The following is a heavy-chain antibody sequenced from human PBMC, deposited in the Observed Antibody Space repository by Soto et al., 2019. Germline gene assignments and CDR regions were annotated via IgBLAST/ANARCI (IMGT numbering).Heavy chain of an antibody. J-gene: IGHJ2*01. CDR2: IKPDGSEK. D-gene: IGHD3-16*01. V-gene: IGHV3-7*01. CDR1: GFTFGPYW. Sequence: GGSLRLSCAASGFTFGPYWMTWVRQAPGKGLEWVAKIKPDGSEKYYVDTVKGRFPISRDNTKTSLYLQMNSLRAEDTAVYYCARPYTVAGSSYWCFDLWGRGTLVTVSS. CDR3: ARPYTVAGSSYWCFDL.